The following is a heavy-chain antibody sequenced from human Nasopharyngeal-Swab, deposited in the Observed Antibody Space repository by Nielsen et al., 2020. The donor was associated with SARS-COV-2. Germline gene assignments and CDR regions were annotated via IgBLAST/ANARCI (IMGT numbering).Heavy chain of an antibody. J-gene: IGHJ6*02. CDR2: ISYDGTNK. CDR3: AKDVEVARFGELLLYYYYYGMDV. CDR1: GFTFNNYN. Sequence: GESLQISCAASGFTFNNYNFNWVRQAPGKGLEWVAVISYDGTNKYYEDSVKGRFTISRDNSKKTLYMQMNSLRTDDTAVYYCAKDVEVARFGELLLYYYYYGMDVWGQGTTVTVSS. V-gene: IGHV3-30*18. D-gene: IGHD3-10*01.